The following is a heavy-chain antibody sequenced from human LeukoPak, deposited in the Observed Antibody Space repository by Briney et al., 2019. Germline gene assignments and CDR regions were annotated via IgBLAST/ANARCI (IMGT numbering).Heavy chain of an antibody. CDR1: GFTFSTYT. CDR2: ISSRSSYI. CDR3: ARVRPHMDV. Sequence: GSLRLSCAASGFTFSTYTMNWVRQAPGKGLEWVSSISSRSSYIYYADSVKGRFTISRDNAKNSLYLQMNSLRAEDTAVYYCARVRPHMDVWGKGTTVTISS. J-gene: IGHJ6*03. V-gene: IGHV3-21*01. D-gene: IGHD4-17*01.